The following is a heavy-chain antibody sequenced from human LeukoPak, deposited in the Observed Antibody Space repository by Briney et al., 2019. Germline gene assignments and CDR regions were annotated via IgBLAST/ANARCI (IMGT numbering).Heavy chain of an antibody. Sequence: SETLSLTCTVSGGSISSGGYYWSWIRQHPGKGLEWIGYIYYSGSTYYNPSLKSRVTISVDTSKNQFPLKLSSVTAADTAVYYCARANYDFWSGSYGMDVWGQGTTVTVSS. V-gene: IGHV4-31*03. D-gene: IGHD3-3*01. CDR3: ARANYDFWSGSYGMDV. J-gene: IGHJ6*02. CDR2: IYYSGST. CDR1: GGSISSGGYY.